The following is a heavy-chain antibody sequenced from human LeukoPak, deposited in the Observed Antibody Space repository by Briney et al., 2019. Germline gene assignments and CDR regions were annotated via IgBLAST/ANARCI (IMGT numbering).Heavy chain of an antibody. J-gene: IGHJ3*02. D-gene: IGHD6-13*01. CDR1: GGSFSGYY. CDR2: INHSGST. Sequence: PSETLSLTCAVYGGSFSGYYWSWIRQPPGKGLVWIGEINHSGSTNYNPSLKSRVTISVDTSKNQFSLKLSSVTDADTAVYYCARRPLQQLVRGAFDIWGQGTMVTVSS. V-gene: IGHV4-34*01. CDR3: ARRPLQQLVRGAFDI.